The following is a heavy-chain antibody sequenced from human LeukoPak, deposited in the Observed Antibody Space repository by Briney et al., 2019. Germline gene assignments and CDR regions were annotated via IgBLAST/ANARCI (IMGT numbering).Heavy chain of an antibody. CDR2: ISAYNGNT. Sequence: GESLKISCKGSGYSFTSYWIGWVRQAPGQGLEWMGWISAYNGNTNYAQKLQGRVTMTTDTSTSTAYMELRSLRSDDTAVYYCARDGLSSYNSGSYYYFDYWGQGTLVTVSS. CDR1: GYSFTSYW. J-gene: IGHJ4*02. CDR3: ARDGLSSYNSGSYYYFDY. D-gene: IGHD1-26*01. V-gene: IGHV1-18*04.